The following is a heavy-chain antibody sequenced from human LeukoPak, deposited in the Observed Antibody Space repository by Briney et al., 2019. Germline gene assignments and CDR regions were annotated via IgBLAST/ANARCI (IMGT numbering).Heavy chain of an antibody. V-gene: IGHV3-30*04. Sequence: PGRSLRLSCAASGFTFGSYAMHWVRQAPGKGLEWVAVISYDGSNKYYADSVKGRFTISRDNSKNALYLQMNSLRAEDTAVYYCARRGIYCSSTSCYEQGLNYWGQGTLVTVSS. J-gene: IGHJ4*02. D-gene: IGHD2-2*01. CDR2: ISYDGSNK. CDR3: ARRGIYCSSTSCYEQGLNY. CDR1: GFTFGSYA.